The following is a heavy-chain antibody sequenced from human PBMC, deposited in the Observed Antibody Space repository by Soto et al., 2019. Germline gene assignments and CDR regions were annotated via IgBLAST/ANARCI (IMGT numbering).Heavy chain of an antibody. Sequence: PGGSLRLSCAASGFTFSSYSMNWVRQAPGKGLEWVSSISSSSSYIYYADSVKGRFTISRDNAKNSLYLQMNSLRAEDTAVYYFASRYCSGGSCYGVLFDYWGQGTLVTVSS. CDR3: ASRYCSGGSCYGVLFDY. CDR2: ISSSSSYI. D-gene: IGHD2-15*01. CDR1: GFTFSSYS. V-gene: IGHV3-21*01. J-gene: IGHJ4*02.